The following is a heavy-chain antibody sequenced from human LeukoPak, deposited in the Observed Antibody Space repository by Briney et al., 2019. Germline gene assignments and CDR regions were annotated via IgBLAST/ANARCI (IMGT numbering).Heavy chain of an antibody. CDR1: GFTFNDYA. Sequence: PGRSLRPSCAASGFTFNDYAMHWVRQAPGKGLEWVSSISWNSVNTGYADSVKGRFTISRDNARNSLYLEMNSLRAEDTAVYYCARDYWRSIDHWGQGTLVTVSS. J-gene: IGHJ4*02. D-gene: IGHD1-1*01. CDR3: ARDYWRSIDH. V-gene: IGHV3-9*01. CDR2: ISWNSVNT.